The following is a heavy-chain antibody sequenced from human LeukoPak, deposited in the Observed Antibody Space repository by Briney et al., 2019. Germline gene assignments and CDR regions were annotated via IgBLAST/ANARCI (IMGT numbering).Heavy chain of an antibody. D-gene: IGHD3-22*01. V-gene: IGHV7-4-1*02. CDR1: GYTFTGYA. J-gene: IGHJ4*02. Sequence: ASVKVSCKASGYTFTGYAMNWVRQAPGQGLEWMGWINTNTGNPTYAQGFTGRFVFSLDTSVSTVYLQTSGLKAEDTAVYYCARGLSDYYYDSSGYPLWGQGTLVTVSS. CDR3: ARGLSDYYYDSSGYPL. CDR2: INTNTGNP.